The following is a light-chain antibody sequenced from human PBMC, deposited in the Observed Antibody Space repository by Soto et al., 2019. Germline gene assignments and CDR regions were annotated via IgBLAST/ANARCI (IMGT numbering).Light chain of an antibody. CDR3: QQYNNWPFT. CDR2: GAS. J-gene: IGKJ3*01. CDR1: QSVSSN. Sequence: EIVMTQSPATLSVSPGERATLSCRASQSVSSNLAWYQQKPGQAPRLLIYGASTRATGIPARFSGSGSGTEFTLKISSLQSEDFAVYYCQQYNNWPFTFGPGTKVDI. V-gene: IGKV3-15*01.